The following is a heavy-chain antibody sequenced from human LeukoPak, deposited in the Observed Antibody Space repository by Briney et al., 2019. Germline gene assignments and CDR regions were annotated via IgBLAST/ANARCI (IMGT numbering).Heavy chain of an antibody. CDR1: GGSISSYY. V-gene: IGHV4-59*01. CDR3: AKDGGGYYSSGTQYYYYMDV. J-gene: IGHJ6*03. CDR2: IYYSGST. D-gene: IGHD3-10*01. Sequence: SETLSLTCTVSGGSISSYYWSWIRQPPGKGLEWIGYIYYSGSTNYNPSPKSRVTISVDTSKNQFSLKLSVGTAADTAVYYCAKDGGGYYSSGTQYYYYMDVWGKGTTVTISS.